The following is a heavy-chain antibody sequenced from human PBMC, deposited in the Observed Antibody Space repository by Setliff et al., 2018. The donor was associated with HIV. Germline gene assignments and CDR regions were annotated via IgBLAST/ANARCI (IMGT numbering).Heavy chain of an antibody. V-gene: IGHV3-48*04. CDR2: ISSSGDTI. CDR3: ARSSLGTATHFDS. J-gene: IGHJ4*02. D-gene: IGHD2-15*01. CDR1: GFTFSSYS. Sequence: GGSLRLSCAASGFTFSSYSMNWVRQAPGKGLEWVSYISSSGDTIYYADSVKVRFTISRDNAKNSLDLQMNYLRAGDTAVYYCARSSLGTATHFDSWGQGTLVTV.